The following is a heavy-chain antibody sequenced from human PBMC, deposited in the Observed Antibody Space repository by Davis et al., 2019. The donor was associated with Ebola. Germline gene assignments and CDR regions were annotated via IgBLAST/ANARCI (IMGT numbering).Heavy chain of an antibody. V-gene: IGHV4-59*01. CDR1: GASISSYY. CDR3: ARDLGSGSSY. CDR2: IYYSGST. D-gene: IGHD3-10*01. J-gene: IGHJ4*02. Sequence: PSETLSLTCTVSGASISSYYWSWIRQPPGKGLEWIGYIYYSGSTNYNPSLKSRVTISVDTSKNQFSLKLSSVTAADTAVYYCARDLGSGSSYWGQGTLVTVSS.